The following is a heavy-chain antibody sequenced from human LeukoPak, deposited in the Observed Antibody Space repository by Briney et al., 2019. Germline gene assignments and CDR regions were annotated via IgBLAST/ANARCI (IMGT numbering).Heavy chain of an antibody. V-gene: IGHV4-61*01. Sequence: SETLSLTCTVSGGSISSGSYYWTWIRQPPGKGLEWIGEINHSGSTNYNPSLKSRVTISVDTSKNQFSLKLSSVTAADTAVYYCARVSGYSSGWYWYFDLWGRGTLVTVSS. CDR2: INHSGST. CDR3: ARVSGYSSGWYWYFDL. J-gene: IGHJ2*01. CDR1: GGSISSGSYY. D-gene: IGHD6-19*01.